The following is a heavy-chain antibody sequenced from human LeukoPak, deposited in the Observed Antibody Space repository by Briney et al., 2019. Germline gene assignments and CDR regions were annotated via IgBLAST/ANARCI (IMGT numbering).Heavy chain of an antibody. CDR2: INPSGGST. CDR3: AREGAVAVAGRGSAFDI. CDR1: GGTFSSYA. Sequence: ASVKVSCKASGGTFSSYAISWVRQAPGQGLEWMGIINPSGGSTSYAQKFQGRVTMTRDTSTSTVYMELSSLRSEDTAVYYCAREGAVAVAGRGSAFDIWGQGTMVTVSS. D-gene: IGHD6-19*01. J-gene: IGHJ3*02. V-gene: IGHV1-46*01.